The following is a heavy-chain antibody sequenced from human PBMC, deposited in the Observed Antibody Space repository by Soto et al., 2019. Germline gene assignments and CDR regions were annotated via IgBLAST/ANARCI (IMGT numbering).Heavy chain of an antibody. CDR2: IRSKPNNYAT. D-gene: IGHD1-26*01. J-gene: IGHJ4*02. CDR3: TRLSGTYGWYFDS. V-gene: IGHV3-73*02. Sequence: EVQLVESGGGLVQPGGSLKLSCAASGFNFSVSAMQWVRQASGKGLEWLGRIRSKPNNYATAYAASVKGRFTISRDDLKNTAYLQMNSLKTEDTAVYYCTRLSGTYGWYFDSWGQGTLVTVSS. CDR1: GFNFSVSA.